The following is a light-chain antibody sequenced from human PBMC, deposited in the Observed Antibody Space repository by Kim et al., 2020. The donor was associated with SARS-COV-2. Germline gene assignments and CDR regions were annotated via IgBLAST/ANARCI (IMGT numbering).Light chain of an antibody. V-gene: IGKV1-39*01. CDR1: QNINRS. Sequence: DIQMTQSPSSLSASVGDSVTITCRASQNINRSLTWYQQKPGKAPKLLIFGASTLQGGVPSRFSGSGSGTDFTLTISSLQPEDFAAYFCRQTYRTPPTFGQGTKLEI. J-gene: IGKJ2*01. CDR3: RQTYRTPPT. CDR2: GAS.